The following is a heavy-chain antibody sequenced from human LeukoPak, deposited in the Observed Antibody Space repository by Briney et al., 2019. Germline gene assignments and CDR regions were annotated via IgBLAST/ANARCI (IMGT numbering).Heavy chain of an antibody. D-gene: IGHD5-18*01. CDR3: ARGGYSYGRSKLDY. CDR2: ISWNSGSI. J-gene: IGHJ4*02. V-gene: IGHV3-9*03. CDR1: GFTFDDYA. Sequence: SGGSLRLSCAASGFTFDDYAMHWVRQAPGKGLEWVSGISWNSGSIGYADSVKGRFTISRDNAKNSLYLQMNSLRAEDMASYYCARGGYSYGRSKLDYWGQGTLVTVSS.